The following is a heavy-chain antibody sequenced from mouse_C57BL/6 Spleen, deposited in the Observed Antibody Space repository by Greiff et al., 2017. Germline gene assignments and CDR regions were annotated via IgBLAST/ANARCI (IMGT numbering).Heavy chain of an antibody. V-gene: IGHV1-69*01. Sequence: QVQLQQPGAELVMPGASVKLSCKASGYTFTSYWMHWVKQRPGQGLEWIGEIDPSDSYTNYNQKFKGKSTLTVDKSSSTAYMKLSSLTSEDSAVYYCARNYFDYWGQGTTLTVSS. J-gene: IGHJ2*01. CDR3: ARNYFDY. CDR2: IDPSDSYT. CDR1: GYTFTSYW.